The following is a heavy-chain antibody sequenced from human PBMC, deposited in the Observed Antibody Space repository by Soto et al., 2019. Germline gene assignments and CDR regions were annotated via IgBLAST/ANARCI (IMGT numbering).Heavy chain of an antibody. V-gene: IGHV3-53*01. Sequence: EVQLVESGGGLIQPGGSLRLSCAASGFTVSNNYMRWVRQAPGKGLEWVSLIYSGGSTHYADSVKGRFTISRDNSKNTLYLQMNSLRVEDPAVDYCARDPPGIAASGGGGWGQGTLVTVSS. CDR1: GFTVSNNY. J-gene: IGHJ4*02. D-gene: IGHD6-13*01. CDR3: ARDPPGIAASGGGG. CDR2: IYSGGST.